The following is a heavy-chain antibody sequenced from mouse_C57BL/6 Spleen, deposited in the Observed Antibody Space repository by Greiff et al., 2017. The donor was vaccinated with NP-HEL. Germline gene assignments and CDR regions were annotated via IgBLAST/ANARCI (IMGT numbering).Heavy chain of an antibody. J-gene: IGHJ1*03. CDR2: IYPNSGST. Sequence: QVQLQQPGAELVKPGASVKLSCKASGYTFTSSWMHWVKQSPGQGLEWIGMIYPNSGSTNYNEKFKSKATLTADKSSSTAYLPLHSLTSEDSAVYYCARSPLRLYHREYFDVWGTGTTVTVSS. D-gene: IGHD2-12*01. V-gene: IGHV1-64*01. CDR3: ARSPLRLYHREYFDV. CDR1: GYTFTSSW.